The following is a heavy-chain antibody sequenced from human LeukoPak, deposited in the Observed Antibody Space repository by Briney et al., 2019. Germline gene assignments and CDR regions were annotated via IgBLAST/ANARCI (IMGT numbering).Heavy chain of an antibody. Sequence: ASVKVSCQASAQSFTAYYIHWVRQAPGQGLEWMGWINPNTGDTNFAQKFQGRVAMTRDTSLSTAYMDLSRLTSDDTAVYYCARDWPGISLHFDLWGRGTLITVSS. D-gene: IGHD2-15*01. CDR2: INPNTGDT. V-gene: IGHV1-2*02. CDR3: ARDWPGISLHFDL. J-gene: IGHJ2*01. CDR1: AQSFTAYY.